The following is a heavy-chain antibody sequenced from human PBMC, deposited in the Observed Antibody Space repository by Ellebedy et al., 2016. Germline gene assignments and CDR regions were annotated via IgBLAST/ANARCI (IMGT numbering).Heavy chain of an antibody. Sequence: ASVKVSCKASGYTFSRHALHWLRQAPGQGLEWMGWIDGSSGSTRYSQTFQGRVAMTADASANTVYMELSSLRSDDTAVYFCARGYSGGWYHDYWGRGALVTVSS. D-gene: IGHD6-19*01. J-gene: IGHJ4*02. CDR1: GYTFSRHA. CDR3: ARGYSGGWYHDY. CDR2: IDGSSGST. V-gene: IGHV1-3*01.